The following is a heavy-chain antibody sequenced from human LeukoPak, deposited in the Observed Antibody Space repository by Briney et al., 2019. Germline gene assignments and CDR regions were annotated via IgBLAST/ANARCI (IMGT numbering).Heavy chain of an antibody. CDR2: IYWNDDK. D-gene: IGHD6-19*01. CDR3: AHSGSSGWYVLYYFDY. J-gene: IGHJ4*02. V-gene: IGHV2-5*01. Sequence: SGPTLVNPTQTLTLTCTFSGFSLSTSGVDVGWIRQPPGKALEWLALIYWNDDKRYSPSLKSRLTITKDTSKNQVVLTMTNMDPVDTATYYCAHSGSSGWYVLYYFDYWGQGTLVTVSS. CDR1: GFSLSTSGVD.